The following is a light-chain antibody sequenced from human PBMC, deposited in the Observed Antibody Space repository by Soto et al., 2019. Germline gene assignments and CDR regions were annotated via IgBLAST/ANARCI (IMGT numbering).Light chain of an antibody. CDR3: QQYDNLPYT. CDR1: QDISNY. CDR2: DAS. Sequence: TQSPSSLSASVGDRVTITCQASQDISNYLNWYQQKPGKAPKLLIYDASNLETGVPSRFSGSGSGTDFTFTISSLQAEDIATYYCQQYDNLPYTFGQGTKLEIK. V-gene: IGKV1-33*01. J-gene: IGKJ2*01.